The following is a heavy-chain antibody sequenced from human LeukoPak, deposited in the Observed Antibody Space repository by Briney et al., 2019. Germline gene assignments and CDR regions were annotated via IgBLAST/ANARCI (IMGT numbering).Heavy chain of an antibody. J-gene: IGHJ4*02. V-gene: IGHV3-30*03. Sequence: GGSLRLSCAASRFTFSNYEMHWVRQAPGKGLDWVAGISQDGSNEYVADSVKGRFTISRDNANNALYLQMNSLRPEDTAIYYCARSHGSTTDLDYWGQGTLVTVSS. CDR2: ISQDGSNE. CDR3: ARSHGSTTDLDY. CDR1: RFTFSNYE. D-gene: IGHD2-2*01.